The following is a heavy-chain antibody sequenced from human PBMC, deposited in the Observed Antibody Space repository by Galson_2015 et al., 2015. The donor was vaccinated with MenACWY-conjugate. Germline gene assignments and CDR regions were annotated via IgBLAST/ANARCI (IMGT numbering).Heavy chain of an antibody. Sequence: SLRLSCAASGFTFSSYAMSLVRQAPGKGLEWVSAIRGSGDNTYYADSVKRRFTISRDNSKNTLYLQMTSLRDEDTAVYYCAKETGWAIGTYLVYWGQGPLVVFSS. CDR3: AKETGWAIGTYLVY. V-gene: IGHV3-23*01. CDR2: IRGSGDNT. D-gene: IGHD2-21*01. CDR1: GFTFSSYA. J-gene: IGHJ4*02.